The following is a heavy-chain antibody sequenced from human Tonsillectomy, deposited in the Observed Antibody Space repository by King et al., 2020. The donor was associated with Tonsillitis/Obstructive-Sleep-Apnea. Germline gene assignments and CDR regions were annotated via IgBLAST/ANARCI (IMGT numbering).Heavy chain of an antibody. CDR2: VYSSGSS. Sequence: VQLQESGPGLVKPSETLSLTCTVSGGSISSNYWSWVRQPAGKGLEWIGRVYSSGSSIYNPSLKSRVTLSVDTSKNQFSLKLRSVTAADTAIYYCARELSGSYWRIAYWGRGTLVTVSS. V-gene: IGHV4-4*07. D-gene: IGHD1-26*01. CDR1: GGSISSNY. J-gene: IGHJ4*02. CDR3: ARELSGSYWRIAY.